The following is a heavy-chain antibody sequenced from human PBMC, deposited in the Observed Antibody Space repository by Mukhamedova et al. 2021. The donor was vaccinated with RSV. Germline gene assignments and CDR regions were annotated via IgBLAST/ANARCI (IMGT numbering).Heavy chain of an antibody. CDR3: VNLKETAIDQGDHNGMGV. V-gene: IGHV3-23*01. Sequence: VKGRFAISRDNSKNTLYLQMNSLRAEDTAVYYCVNLKETAIDQGDHNGMGVWGQGTTVTVSS. D-gene: IGHD5-18*01. J-gene: IGHJ6*02.